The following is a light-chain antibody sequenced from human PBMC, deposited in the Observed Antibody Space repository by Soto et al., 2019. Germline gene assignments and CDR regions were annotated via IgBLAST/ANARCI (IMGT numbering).Light chain of an antibody. CDR3: QQYGSSPPVT. Sequence: EIVLTQSPGTLSLSPGERATLSCRASQSVSSSYLAWYQQEPGQAPRLLIYGASGRATGIPDRFSGSGSGTDFTLTISRLEREDFAVYYCQQYGSSPPVTFGQGTRLEIK. CDR1: QSVSSSY. CDR2: GAS. V-gene: IGKV3-20*01. J-gene: IGKJ5*01.